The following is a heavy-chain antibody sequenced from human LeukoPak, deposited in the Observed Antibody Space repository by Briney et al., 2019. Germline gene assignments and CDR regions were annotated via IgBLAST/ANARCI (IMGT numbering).Heavy chain of an antibody. CDR3: AREERGSSTSCYCFDY. J-gene: IGHJ4*02. CDR1: GFTFSSYA. Sequence: PGRSLRLSCAVSGFTFSSYAMHWVRQAPGKGLEWVAVILYDGSNKYYADSVKGRFTISRDNSKNTLYLQMNSLRAEDTAVFYCAREERGSSTSCYCFDYWGQGTLVTVSS. V-gene: IGHV3-30-3*01. D-gene: IGHD2-2*01. CDR2: ILYDGSNK.